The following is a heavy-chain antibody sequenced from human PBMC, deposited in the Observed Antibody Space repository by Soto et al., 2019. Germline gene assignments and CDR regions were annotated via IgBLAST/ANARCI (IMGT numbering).Heavy chain of an antibody. Sequence: EMELLESGGGLVQPGGSLKLSCAASGFTFSSYTMNWVRQAPGQGLEWVSGVSGRGADKFYADSVKGRFTISRDNSINLLFLQMSDRRAEDTAVYSCAVTRRYDNFDYHRDGLNFWAQGTMVTVSS. CDR1: GFTFSSYT. D-gene: IGHD3-22*01. CDR3: AVTRRYDNFDYHRDGLNF. V-gene: IGHV3-23*01. J-gene: IGHJ3*01. CDR2: VSGRGADK.